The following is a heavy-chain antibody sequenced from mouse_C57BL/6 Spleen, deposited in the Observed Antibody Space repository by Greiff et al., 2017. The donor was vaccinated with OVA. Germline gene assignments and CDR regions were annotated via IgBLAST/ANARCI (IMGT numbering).Heavy chain of an antibody. Sequence: VQLQQSGPELVKPGASVKISCKASGYAFSSSWMNWVKRRPGKGLEWIGRIYPGNGDTNYNGKFKGKATLTADKSSSTAYMQLSSLTSEYSAVYCCARWNMIYDYDGRRAMDYWGQGTSVTVSS. D-gene: IGHD2-4*01. CDR3: ARWNMIYDYDGRRAMDY. CDR2: IYPGNGDT. V-gene: IGHV1-82*01. J-gene: IGHJ4*01. CDR1: GYAFSSSW.